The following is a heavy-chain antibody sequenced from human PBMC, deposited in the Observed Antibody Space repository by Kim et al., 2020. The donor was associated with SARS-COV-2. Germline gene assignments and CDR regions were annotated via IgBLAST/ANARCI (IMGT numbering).Heavy chain of an antibody. J-gene: IGHJ4*02. D-gene: IGHD6-19*01. CDR1: GGSISSSNW. Sequence: SETLSLTCAVSGGSISSSNWWSWVRQPPGKGLEWIGEIYHSGSTNYNPSLKSRVTISVDKSKNQFSLKLSSVTAADTAVYYCARVDSGYDKYSSGWFRGGYFDYWGQGTLVTVSS. V-gene: IGHV4-4*02. CDR2: IYHSGST. CDR3: ARVDSGYDKYSSGWFRGGYFDY.